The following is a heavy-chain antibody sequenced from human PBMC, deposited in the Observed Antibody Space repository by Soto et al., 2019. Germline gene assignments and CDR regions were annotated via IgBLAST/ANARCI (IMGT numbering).Heavy chain of an antibody. CDR2: IYSGGST. D-gene: IGHD6-6*01. J-gene: IGHJ4*02. CDR3: ASSGQLARFDY. Sequence: GSLRLSCAASGFTVSSNYMSWVRQAPGKGLEWVSVIYSGGSTYYADSVKGRFTISRDNSKNTLYLQMNSLRAEDTAVYYCASSGQLARFDYWGQGTLVTVSS. V-gene: IGHV3-66*01. CDR1: GFTVSSNY.